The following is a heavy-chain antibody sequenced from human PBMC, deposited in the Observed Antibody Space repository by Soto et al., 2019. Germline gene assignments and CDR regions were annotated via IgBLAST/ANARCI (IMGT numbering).Heavy chain of an antibody. CDR2: INAGNGNT. J-gene: IGHJ4*02. Sequence: QVQLVQSGAEVKKPGASVKVSCKASGYTFTSYAMHWVRQAPGQRLEWMGWINAGNGNTKYSQKFQGRVTITRDTSACTVYMELSSLRSEDTAVYYCARDYYDILDGYLYFDYWCQGTLVTVSS. D-gene: IGHD3-9*01. CDR1: GYTFTSYA. CDR3: ARDYYDILDGYLYFDY. V-gene: IGHV1-3*01.